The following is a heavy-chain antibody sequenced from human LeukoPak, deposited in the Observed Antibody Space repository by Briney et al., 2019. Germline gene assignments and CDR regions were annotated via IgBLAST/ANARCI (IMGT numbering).Heavy chain of an antibody. Sequence: QSGGSLRLSCAASGFTFSNYCTRWVRQAPGKGLVWVSRINGDAGSTSYADSVKGRFTISRDNAKNSLYLQMNSVRVEDTALNYYSTDGAYGCGRFDIWGQGTQVTVSS. CDR2: INGDAGST. CDR1: GFTFSNYC. CDR3: STDGAYGCGRFDI. D-gene: IGHD4-17*01. V-gene: IGHV3-74*01. J-gene: IGHJ3*02.